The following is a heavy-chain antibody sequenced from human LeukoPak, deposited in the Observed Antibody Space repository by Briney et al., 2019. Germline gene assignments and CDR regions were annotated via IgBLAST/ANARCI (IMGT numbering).Heavy chain of an antibody. Sequence: GGSLRLSCAASGFPFSSHGMSWVRQAPGKGLEWVSGIIGGGSTYYTDSVKGRFTISGDNSRNTLFLQMNSLRAEDTAVYYCAHGAMYQLDYWGQGTLVTVSS. V-gene: IGHV3-23*01. J-gene: IGHJ4*02. CDR1: GFPFSSHG. CDR3: AHGAMYQLDY. CDR2: IIGGGST. D-gene: IGHD2-2*01.